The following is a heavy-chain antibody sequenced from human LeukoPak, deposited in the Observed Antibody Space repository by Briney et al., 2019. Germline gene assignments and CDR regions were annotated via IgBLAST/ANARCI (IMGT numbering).Heavy chain of an antibody. CDR3: ARDLPIGDSSGYYPNYYFDY. CDR1: GYTFTSYY. V-gene: IGHV1-46*01. J-gene: IGHJ4*02. CDR2: INPSGGST. D-gene: IGHD3-22*01. Sequence: EASVKVSCKASGYTFTSYYMHWVRQAPGQGLEWMGIINPSGGSTSYAQKFQGRVTMTRDTSTSTVYMELSSLRSEDTAVYYCARDLPIGDSSGYYPNYYFDYWGQGTLVTVSS.